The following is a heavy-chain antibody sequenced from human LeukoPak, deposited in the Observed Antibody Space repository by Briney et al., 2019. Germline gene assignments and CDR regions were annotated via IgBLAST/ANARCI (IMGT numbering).Heavy chain of an antibody. CDR3: AKNLYCGRTSCYMDV. CDR1: GFTFSNYA. J-gene: IGHJ6*03. CDR2: ISGSGGYT. D-gene: IGHD2-2*01. V-gene: IGHV3-23*01. Sequence: GGSLRLSCAASGFTFSNYAMSWVRQAPGKGLEWVLVISGSGGYTYYADSVKGWFTISRDNSNNTPYLQMDSLRAEGTAVYYGAKNLYCGRTSCYMDVSGKGTTVTVSS.